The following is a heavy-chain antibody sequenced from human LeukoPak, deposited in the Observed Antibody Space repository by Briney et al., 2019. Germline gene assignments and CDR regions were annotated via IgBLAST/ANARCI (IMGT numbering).Heavy chain of an antibody. CDR3: ARVRYGDYDDY. J-gene: IGHJ4*02. CDR2: ISSSSSTI. CDR1: GFTFSSYS. D-gene: IGHD4-17*01. V-gene: IGHV3-48*01. Sequence: GGSLRLSCAASGFTFSSYSMNWVRQAPGKGLEWVSYISSSSSTIYYADSVKGRFTISRDTAKNSLYLQMNSLRAEDTAVYYCARVRYGDYDDYWGQGTLVTVSS.